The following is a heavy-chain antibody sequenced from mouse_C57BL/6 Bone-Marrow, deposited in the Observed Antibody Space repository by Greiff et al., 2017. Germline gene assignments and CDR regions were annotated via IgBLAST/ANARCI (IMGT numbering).Heavy chain of an antibody. CDR1: GYTFTTYP. V-gene: IGHV1-47*01. Sequence: VQLQQSGAELVKPGASVKMSCKASGYTFTTYPIEWMKQNHGKSLEWIGNFHPYNDDTKYNEKFKGKATLTGDKSSSTVYLELSRLSSDDSAVYYCARGCNYGLYYFDYWGQGTTLTVSS. CDR2: FHPYNDDT. D-gene: IGHD2-4*01. J-gene: IGHJ2*01. CDR3: ARGCNYGLYYFDY.